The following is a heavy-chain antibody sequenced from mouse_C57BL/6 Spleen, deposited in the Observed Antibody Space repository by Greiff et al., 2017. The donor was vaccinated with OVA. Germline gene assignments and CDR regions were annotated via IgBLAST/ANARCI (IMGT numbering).Heavy chain of an antibody. CDR3: ARSRSGDYGDFDD. Sequence: QVQLQQPGAELVMPGASVKLSCKASGYTFTSYWMHWVKQRPGQGLEWIGEIDPSDSYTNYNQKFKGKSTLTVDKSSSTAYMQRSSLTSEDSAVYYCARSRSGDYGDFDDWGQGTTLTVSS. D-gene: IGHD2-4*01. J-gene: IGHJ2*01. V-gene: IGHV1-69*01. CDR1: GYTFTSYW. CDR2: IDPSDSYT.